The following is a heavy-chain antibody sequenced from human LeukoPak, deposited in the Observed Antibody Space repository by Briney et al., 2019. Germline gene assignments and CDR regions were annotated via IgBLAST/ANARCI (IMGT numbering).Heavy chain of an antibody. D-gene: IGHD6-19*01. CDR3: ARGSGIAVAGTCFDY. CDR1: GDSVSSNSAA. Sequence: SPTLSLTCAISGDSVSSNSAAWNWIRPSPSSGLEWLGRTYYRSKWYNDYAVSVKSRITINPDTSKNQFSLQLNSVTPEDTAVYYCARGSGIAVAGTCFDYWGQGTLVTVSS. J-gene: IGHJ4*02. CDR2: TYYRSKWYN. V-gene: IGHV6-1*01.